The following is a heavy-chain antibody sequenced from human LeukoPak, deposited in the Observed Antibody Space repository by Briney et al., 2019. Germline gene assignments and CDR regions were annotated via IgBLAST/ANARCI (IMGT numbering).Heavy chain of an antibody. V-gene: IGHV3-53*01. Sequence: GGSLRLSCAASGFTVSSKYMSWVRQAPGKGLEWVSVIYSGGGTNYADSVKGRFTISRDNSKNTLYLQMNSLRVEDTAVYYCARESGSHDAFDIWGQGTMVTVSS. J-gene: IGHJ3*02. D-gene: IGHD6-19*01. CDR1: GFTVSSKY. CDR3: ARESGSHDAFDI. CDR2: IYSGGGT.